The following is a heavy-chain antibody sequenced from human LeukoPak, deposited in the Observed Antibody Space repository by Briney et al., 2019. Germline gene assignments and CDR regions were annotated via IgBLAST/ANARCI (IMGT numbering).Heavy chain of an antibody. D-gene: IGHD3-22*01. CDR3: ARAHYASSNIKVPFDV. Sequence: ASVKVSCKVSGSTLTELSMHWVRQAPGEGLEWMGGFDPEDGEAIYAQKFQGRVTMTEDTSTDTVYMELSSLRSEDTAVYYCARAHYASSNIKVPFDVWGKGTTVTVSS. CDR2: FDPEDGEA. J-gene: IGHJ6*04. V-gene: IGHV1-24*01. CDR1: GSTLTELS.